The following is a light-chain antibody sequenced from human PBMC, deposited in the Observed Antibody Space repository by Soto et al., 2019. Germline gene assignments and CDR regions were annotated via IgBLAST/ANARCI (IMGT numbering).Light chain of an antibody. V-gene: IGKV1-39*01. J-gene: IGKJ3*01. CDR1: QSISSY. CDR3: QQSYNTPLT. Sequence: DIQMTQSPSSLSASVGDRVTITCRASQSISSYLNWYQQKPGKAPKFLIYAASSLQSGVPSRFSGSGSGTDFNLTISSLKPEDFATYYCQQSYNTPLTFGPGTKVDI. CDR2: AAS.